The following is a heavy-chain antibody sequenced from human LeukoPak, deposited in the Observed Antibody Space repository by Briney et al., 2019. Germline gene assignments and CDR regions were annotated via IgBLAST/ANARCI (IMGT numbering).Heavy chain of an antibody. D-gene: IGHD2-15*01. V-gene: IGHV1-69*05. Sequence: SVKVSCKASGGTFSSYAISWVRQAPGQGREWMGRNIPIFGTANYAQKFRGRVKITTDECTSTAYMELSSLRSEDTAVYYCARAGFDYCSGGSCYSEDDYWGQGTLVTVSS. J-gene: IGHJ4*02. CDR3: ARAGFDYCSGGSCYSEDDY. CDR2: NIPIFGTA. CDR1: GGTFSSYA.